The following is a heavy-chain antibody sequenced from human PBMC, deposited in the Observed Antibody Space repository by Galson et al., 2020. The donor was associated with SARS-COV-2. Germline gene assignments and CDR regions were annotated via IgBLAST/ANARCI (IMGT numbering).Heavy chain of an antibody. Sequence: GGSLRLSCAASGFTFSSYGMHWVRQAPGKGLEWVAVIWYDGSNKYYADSVKGRFTISRDNSKNTLYLQMNSLRAEDTAVYYCARHSSHTGYYGMDVWGQGTTVTVSS. V-gene: IGHV3-33*01. CDR1: GFTFSSYG. CDR3: ARHSSHTGYYGMDV. D-gene: IGHD5-18*01. CDR2: IWYDGSNK. J-gene: IGHJ6*02.